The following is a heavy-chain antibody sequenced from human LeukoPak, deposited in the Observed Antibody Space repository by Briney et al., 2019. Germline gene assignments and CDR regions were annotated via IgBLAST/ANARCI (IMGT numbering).Heavy chain of an antibody. CDR2: ISSSGSPI. V-gene: IGHV3-11*01. J-gene: IGHJ4*02. Sequence: KPGGSLRLSCAASGFTLCDYYMRWIRHPPGRGVEWGSYISSSGSPIYSAHSVKGRFTISRDNAKTSLYLQMNSLRAEDTAVYYCARDLGIAVAGFDYWGQGTLVTVSS. D-gene: IGHD6-19*01. CDR3: ARDLGIAVAGFDY. CDR1: GFTLCDYY.